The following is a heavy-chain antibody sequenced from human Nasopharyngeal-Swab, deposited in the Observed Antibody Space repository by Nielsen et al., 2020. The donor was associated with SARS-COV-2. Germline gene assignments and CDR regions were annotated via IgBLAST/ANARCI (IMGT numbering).Heavy chain of an antibody. D-gene: IGHD5-24*01. CDR1: GFTFSRYE. CDR3: ARSEGVEMATFDY. V-gene: IGHV3-48*03. CDR2: ISSSGSTI. J-gene: IGHJ4*02. Sequence: LTCAASGFTFSRYEMNWVRQAPGKGLEWVSYISSSGSTIYYADSVKGRFTISRDNAKNSLYLQMNSLRAEDTAVYYCARSEGVEMATFDYWGQGTLVTVSS.